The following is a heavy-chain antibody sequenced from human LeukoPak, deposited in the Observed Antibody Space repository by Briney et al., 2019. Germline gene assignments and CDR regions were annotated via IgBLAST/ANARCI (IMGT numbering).Heavy chain of an antibody. D-gene: IGHD3-10*01. V-gene: IGHV1-69*04. Sequence: SVKVSCKASGGTFSSYAISWVRQAPGQGLEWMGRIIPILGIANYAQKFQGRVTLTADKSTSTAYMELSSLRSEDSVVYYCARESGQSITMLRGSDLYYYGLDVWGQGTTVTVSS. CDR2: IIPILGIA. CDR1: GGTFSSYA. CDR3: ARESGQSITMLRGSDLYYYGLDV. J-gene: IGHJ6*02.